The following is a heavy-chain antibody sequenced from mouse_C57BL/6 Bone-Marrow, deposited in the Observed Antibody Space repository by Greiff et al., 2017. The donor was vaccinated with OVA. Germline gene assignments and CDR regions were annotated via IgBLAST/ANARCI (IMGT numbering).Heavy chain of an antibody. D-gene: IGHD2-2*01. J-gene: IGHJ4*01. CDR3: ARDGGWVRRRYYYAMDY. V-gene: IGHV5-4*01. CDR1: GFTFSSYA. Sequence: EVKLVESGGGLVKPGGSLKLSCAASGFTFSSYAMSWVRQTPEKRLEWVATISDGGSYTYYPDNVKGRFTISRDNAKNNLYLQMSHLKSEDTAMYYCARDGGWVRRRYYYAMDYWGQGTSVTVSS. CDR2: ISDGGSYT.